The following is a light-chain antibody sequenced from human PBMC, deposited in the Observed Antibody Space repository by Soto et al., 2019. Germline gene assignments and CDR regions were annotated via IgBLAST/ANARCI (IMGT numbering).Light chain of an antibody. Sequence: MMMTQSPATLSVSPGERVTLSCRTSHSVNSHVAWYQQKPGQAPRLLLYGASNRATGIPARFSGSGSGTEFTLTISSLQPDDFATYYCQQYNSYSPTFGQGTKVDIK. CDR1: HSVNSH. J-gene: IGKJ1*01. CDR2: GAS. V-gene: IGKV3D-15*01. CDR3: QQYNSYSPT.